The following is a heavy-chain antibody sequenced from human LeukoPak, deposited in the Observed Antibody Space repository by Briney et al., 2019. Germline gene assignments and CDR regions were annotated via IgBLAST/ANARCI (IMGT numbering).Heavy chain of an antibody. CDR1: GYSISSGYY. CDR3: ARFSGSGWYAVEY. D-gene: IGHD6-19*01. V-gene: IGHV4-38-2*02. Sequence: SETLSLTCTVSGYSISSGYYWGWIRQPPGKGLEWIGSIYHSGSTYYNPSLKSRVTISVDTSKNQFSLKLSSVTAADTAVYYCARFSGSGWYAVEYWGQGTLVTVSS. J-gene: IGHJ4*02. CDR2: IYHSGST.